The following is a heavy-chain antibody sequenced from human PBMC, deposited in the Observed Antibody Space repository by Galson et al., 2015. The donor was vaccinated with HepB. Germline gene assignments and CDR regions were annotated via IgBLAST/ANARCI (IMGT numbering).Heavy chain of an antibody. CDR3: ARYGRRWLQSRAWGENWFDA. CDR2: IDPCDSYT. D-gene: IGHD5-24*01. J-gene: IGHJ5*02. V-gene: IGHV5-10-1*01. CDR1: GYSFTSYW. Sequence: QSGAEVKKPGESLRISCKGSGYSFTSYWISWVRQMPGKGLEWMGRIDPCDSYTNYSTSFQGHVTISADKSISTAYLQWINLQASDTAMYYCARYGRRWLQSRAWGENWFDAWGQGTLVTVSS.